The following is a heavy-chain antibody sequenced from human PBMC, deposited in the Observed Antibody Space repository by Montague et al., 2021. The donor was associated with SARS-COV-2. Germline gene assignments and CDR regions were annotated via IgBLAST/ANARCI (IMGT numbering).Heavy chain of an antibody. CDR2: IWYDGSNK. J-gene: IGHJ6*02. V-gene: IGHV3-33*08. D-gene: IGHD2-21*01. CDR3: ARDGYSGTYYYYYGMDV. CDR1: GFTFSTYG. Sequence: SLRLSCAASGFTFSTYGMHWVRQAPGKGLEWVAVIWYDGSNKYYADSVKGRFTISRDNSKTTLYLHMNSLRAEDTAVYYCARDGYSGTYYYYYGMDVRGQGTTVTVSS.